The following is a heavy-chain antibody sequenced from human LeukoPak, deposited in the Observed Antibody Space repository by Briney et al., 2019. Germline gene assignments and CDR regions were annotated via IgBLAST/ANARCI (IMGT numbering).Heavy chain of an antibody. CDR3: AKHEGTTGISLWAEYDAFDI. CDR2: ISGSGGST. V-gene: IGHV3-23*01. CDR1: GFTFSSYA. D-gene: IGHD1-1*01. J-gene: IGHJ3*02. Sequence: GASLRLSCAASGFTFSSYAMSWVRQAPGKGLEWVPAISGSGGSTYYADSVKGRFTISRDNSKNTLYLQMNSLRAEDTAVYYCAKHEGTTGISLWAEYDAFDIWGQGTMVTVSS.